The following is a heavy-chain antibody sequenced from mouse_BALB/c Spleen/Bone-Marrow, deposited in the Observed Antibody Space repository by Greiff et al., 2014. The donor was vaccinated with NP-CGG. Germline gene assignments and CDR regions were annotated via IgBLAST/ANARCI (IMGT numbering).Heavy chain of an antibody. CDR2: IYPGSGST. Sequence: LKESGSELVRPGASVKLSCKASGYAFTSYWMHWVKQRPGQGLEWIRNIYPGSGSTNYDEKFKSKATLTVDTSSSTAYMQLSSLTSEDSAVYYCTKGLPSAYWGQGTLVTVSA. J-gene: IGHJ3*01. CDR3: TKGLPSAY. V-gene: IGHV1S22*01. CDR1: GYAFTSYW. D-gene: IGHD2-4*01.